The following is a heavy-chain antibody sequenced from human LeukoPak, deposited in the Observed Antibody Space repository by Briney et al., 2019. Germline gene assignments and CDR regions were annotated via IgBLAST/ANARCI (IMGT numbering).Heavy chain of an antibody. J-gene: IGHJ4*02. CDR2: IIPILGIA. CDR1: GGTFSSYT. V-gene: IGHV1-69*04. D-gene: IGHD2-2*01. Sequence: ASVKVSCKASGGTFSSYTISWVRQAPGQGLEWMGRIIPILGIANYAQKFQGRVTITADKSTSTACMELSSLRSEDTAVYYCARDAVPAADDYWGQGTLVTVSS. CDR3: ARDAVPAADDY.